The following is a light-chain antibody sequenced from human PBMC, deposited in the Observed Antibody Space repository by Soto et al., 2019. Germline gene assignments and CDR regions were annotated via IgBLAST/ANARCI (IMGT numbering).Light chain of an antibody. CDR3: QQYNNLPPIT. CDR1: LSVSVY. CDR2: GAS. V-gene: IGKV3-15*01. J-gene: IGKJ5*01. Sequence: THPPATLFFSPAGRAPLSCRTSLSVSVYLDWYQQKPGQAPRLLIYGASTRATSIPARFSGSGSGTEFTLTISSLQSAEFAVYYCQQYNNLPPITFGQGTRLEIK.